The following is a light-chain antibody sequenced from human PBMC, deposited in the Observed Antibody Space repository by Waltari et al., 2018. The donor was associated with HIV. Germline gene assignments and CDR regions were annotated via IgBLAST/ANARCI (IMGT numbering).Light chain of an antibody. Sequence: QSVLTQPPSASGTPGQRVTISCSGISSNIGINSVNWYQQFPGTAPKLLIYTNNRRPSGGPKRFSSAKSGTSAALAIMRLQSEDEADYYCEAWDDSLNGLVFGGGTKLTVL. V-gene: IGLV1-44*01. CDR2: TNN. CDR1: SSNIGINS. CDR3: EAWDDSLNGLV. J-gene: IGLJ2*01.